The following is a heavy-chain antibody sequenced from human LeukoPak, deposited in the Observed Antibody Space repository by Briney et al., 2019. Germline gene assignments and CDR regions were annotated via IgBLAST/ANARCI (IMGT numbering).Heavy chain of an antibody. Sequence: RASETLSLTCTVSGYSISSGYYWGWIRQPPGKGLKWIGNIYYSGYTNYNPSLKSRVTISVDTSKNQFSLKLSSVTAADTAVYYCARDHPWFDPWGQGTLVTVSS. CDR1: GYSISSGYY. CDR3: ARDHPWFDP. CDR2: IYYSGYT. J-gene: IGHJ5*02. V-gene: IGHV4-38-2*02.